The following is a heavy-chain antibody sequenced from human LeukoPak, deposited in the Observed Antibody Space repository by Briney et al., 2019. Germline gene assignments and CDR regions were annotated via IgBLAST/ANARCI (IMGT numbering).Heavy chain of an antibody. J-gene: IGHJ3*02. CDR2: LNTNTGNP. CDR1: GYTFNDYA. Sequence: ASVKVSCKASGYTFNDYAMNWVRQAPGQGLEWMGRLNTNTGNPTYAQGFRGRFVFSLDTSVKTAYVQISNLKAADAAVYYCTREDWDYGAIDIWGQGTMVTVSS. V-gene: IGHV7-4-1*02. CDR3: TREDWDYGAIDI. D-gene: IGHD4/OR15-4a*01.